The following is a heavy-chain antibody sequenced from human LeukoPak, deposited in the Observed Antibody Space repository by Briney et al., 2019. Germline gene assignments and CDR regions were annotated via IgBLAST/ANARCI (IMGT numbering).Heavy chain of an antibody. D-gene: IGHD3-9*01. CDR3: ARGYDILTGYVGEFDY. Sequence: GGSLRLSCAASGFTFSSYAMHWVRQAPGKGLEWVAVISYDGSNKYYADSVKGRFTISRDNSKNTLYLQMNSLRAEDTAVYYCARGYDILTGYVGEFDYWGQGTLVTVSS. CDR1: GFTFSSYA. V-gene: IGHV3-30-3*01. CDR2: ISYDGSNK. J-gene: IGHJ4*02.